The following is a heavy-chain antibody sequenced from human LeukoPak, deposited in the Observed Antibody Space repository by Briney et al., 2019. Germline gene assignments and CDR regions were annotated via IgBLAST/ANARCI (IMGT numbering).Heavy chain of an antibody. CDR3: ARERGVVPAAIDWFDP. Sequence: ASVKVSCKASGGTFSSYAISWVRQAPGQGLEWMGGIIPIFGTANYAQKFQGRVTITADESTRTAYMELSSLRSEDTAVYYCARERGVVPAAIDWFDPWGQGTLVTVSS. D-gene: IGHD2-2*01. CDR1: GGTFSSYA. V-gene: IGHV1-69*13. CDR2: IIPIFGTA. J-gene: IGHJ5*02.